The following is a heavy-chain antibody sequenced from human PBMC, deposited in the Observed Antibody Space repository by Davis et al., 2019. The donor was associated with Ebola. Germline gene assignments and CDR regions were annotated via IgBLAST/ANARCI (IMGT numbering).Heavy chain of an antibody. CDR1: GYTFTNYA. CDR3: AREGLALGELHPFDY. J-gene: IGHJ4*02. Sequence: AASVKVSCKASGYTFTNYAMHWVRQAPGQRLEWMGWINAGNGNTKYSQKFQGRVTITRDTSASTAYMELSSLRSEDTAVYYCAREGLALGELHPFDYWGQGTLVTVSS. CDR2: INAGNGNT. V-gene: IGHV1-3*01. D-gene: IGHD3-16*01.